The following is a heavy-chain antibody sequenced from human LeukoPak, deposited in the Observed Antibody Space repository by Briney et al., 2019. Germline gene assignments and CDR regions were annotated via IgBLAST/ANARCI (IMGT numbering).Heavy chain of an antibody. Sequence: SVKVSCKASGGTFSSYAISWVRQAPGQGLEWMGGIIPIFGTANYAQKFQGRVTITTDESTSTAYMGLSSLRSEDTAVYYCTRGRSGSSEIDYWGQGTLVTVSS. CDR2: IIPIFGTA. D-gene: IGHD3-10*01. CDR1: GGTFSSYA. V-gene: IGHV1-69*05. CDR3: TRGRSGSSEIDY. J-gene: IGHJ4*02.